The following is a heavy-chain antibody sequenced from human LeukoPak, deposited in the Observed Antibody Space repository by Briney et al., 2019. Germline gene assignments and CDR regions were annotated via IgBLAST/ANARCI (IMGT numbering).Heavy chain of an antibody. J-gene: IGHJ3*02. CDR1: GFTFSSYG. CDR3: AKARRYFDWLDAFDI. Sequence: GRSLRLSCAASGFTFSSYGMHWVRQAPGKGLEWVAFIRYDGSNKYYADSVKGRFTISRDNSKNTLYLQMNSLRAEDTAVYYCAKARRYFDWLDAFDIWGQGTMVTVSS. CDR2: IRYDGSNK. V-gene: IGHV3-30*02. D-gene: IGHD3-9*01.